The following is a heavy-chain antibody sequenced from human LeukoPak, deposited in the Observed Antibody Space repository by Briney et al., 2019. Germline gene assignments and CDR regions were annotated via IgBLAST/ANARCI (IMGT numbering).Heavy chain of an antibody. CDR3: ARDRRGLLWFGDYDVTYYFDY. Sequence: SVKVSCKASGGTFSSNAISWLRQAPGQGLEWMGGIIPIFGTANYAQKFQGRVTITTDESTSTAYMELSSLRSEDTAVYYCARDRRGLLWFGDYDVTYYFDYWGQGTLVTVSS. J-gene: IGHJ4*02. V-gene: IGHV1-69*05. D-gene: IGHD3-10*01. CDR1: GGTFSSNA. CDR2: IIPIFGTA.